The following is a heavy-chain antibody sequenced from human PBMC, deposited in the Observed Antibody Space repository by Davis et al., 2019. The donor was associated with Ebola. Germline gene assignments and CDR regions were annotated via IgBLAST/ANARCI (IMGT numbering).Heavy chain of an antibody. D-gene: IGHD3-3*01. CDR3: ARQGWSGYSLRHWLDP. CDR1: GGSFSGHY. CDR2: IHPYGHS. J-gene: IGHJ5*02. V-gene: IGHV4-34*01. Sequence: MPSETLSLTCAVYGGSFSGHYWTWIRQPPGKGLEWIGEIHPYGHSNYNPSLESRVTISLDTSKNQFSLKLRSVTAADTAVYYCARQGWSGYSLRHWLDPWGRGTLVTVSS.